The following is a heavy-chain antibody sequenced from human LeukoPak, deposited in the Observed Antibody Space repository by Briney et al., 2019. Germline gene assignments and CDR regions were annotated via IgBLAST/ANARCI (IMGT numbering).Heavy chain of an antibody. Sequence: RESLKISCKGSGYSFTSYWIGWVRQLPGKAPEGMGIIYPGDSDTRNSPSFQGQVTISADKSIRTAYLQWSSLKASDTAIYYCARETAGTFHFDFWGQGTLVTVSS. CDR1: GYSFTSYW. CDR2: IYPGDSDT. CDR3: ARETAGTFHFDF. D-gene: IGHD6-13*01. V-gene: IGHV5-51*01. J-gene: IGHJ4*02.